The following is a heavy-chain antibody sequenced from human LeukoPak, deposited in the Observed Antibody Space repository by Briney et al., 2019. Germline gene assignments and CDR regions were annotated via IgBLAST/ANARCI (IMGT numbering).Heavy chain of an antibody. CDR3: AKGQDYYDSSGHYEADVFDI. CDR2: ISVNGSST. Sequence: GGSLRLSCAASGFTFSSYGMTWVRQAPGKGLDWVLTISVNGSSTYYAGSVKGRFTISRDNSKNTLFLQMSSLRAEDTAVYYCAKGQDYYDSSGHYEADVFDIWGQGTMVTVSS. CDR1: GFTFSSYG. J-gene: IGHJ3*02. V-gene: IGHV3-23*01. D-gene: IGHD3-22*01.